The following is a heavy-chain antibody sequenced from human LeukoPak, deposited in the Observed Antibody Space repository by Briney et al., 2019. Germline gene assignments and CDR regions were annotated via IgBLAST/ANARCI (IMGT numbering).Heavy chain of an antibody. J-gene: IGHJ3*02. V-gene: IGHV3-48*03. CDR1: GFTFSSYE. Sequence: GGSLRLSCAASGFTFSSYEMNWVRQAPGKGLEWVSYISSSGSTIYYADSVKGRFTISRENAKNSLYLQMNSLRAEDTAVYYCARGRGFSHGWPVDTFDIWGQGIMVTVSS. CDR2: ISSSGSTI. CDR3: ARGRGFSHGWPVDTFDI. D-gene: IGHD5-18*01.